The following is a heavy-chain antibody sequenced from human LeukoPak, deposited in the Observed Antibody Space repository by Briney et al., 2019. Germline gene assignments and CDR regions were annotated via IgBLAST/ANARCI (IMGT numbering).Heavy chain of an antibody. CDR3: GRGPRDGYYLDN. Sequence: GGSLRLSCAASGFTFSSYGMHWVRQAPGKGLEWVAVIWYDGSNKYYADSVKGRFTISRDNSKNPLFLQMNSLRADDTAVYCCGRGPRDGYYLDNWGKGPW. V-gene: IGHV3-33*01. J-gene: IGHJ4*03. CDR2: IWYDGSNK. D-gene: IGHD5-24*01. CDR1: GFTFSSYG.